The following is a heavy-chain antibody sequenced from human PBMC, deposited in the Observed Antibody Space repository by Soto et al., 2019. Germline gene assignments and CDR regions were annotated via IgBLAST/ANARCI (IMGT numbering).Heavy chain of an antibody. CDR2: ISGSGGST. J-gene: IGHJ4*02. D-gene: IGHD2-15*01. V-gene: IGHV3-23*01. CDR1: GFTFSSYA. CDR3: AKDGPDIVVVVAATYHAY. Sequence: PVGSLRLSCAASGFTFSSYAMSWVRQAPGKGLEWVSAISGSGGSTYYADSVKGRFTISRDNSKNTLYLQMNSLRAEDTAVYYCAKDGPDIVVVVAATYHAYWGQGTLVTVSS.